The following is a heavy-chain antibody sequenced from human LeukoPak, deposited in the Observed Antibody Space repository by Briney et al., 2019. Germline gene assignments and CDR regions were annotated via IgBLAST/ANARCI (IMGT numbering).Heavy chain of an antibody. J-gene: IGHJ4*02. Sequence: SETLSLTCDVSGGSITQTNYWTWVRQPPGKGLEWIGEVNLQGSTNYNPSLMGRVAISVDTSENHVSLQLTSVTAADTAVYYCAREMQQWLALGDYWGQGTLVTVSS. CDR2: VNLQGST. CDR3: AREMQQWLALGDY. CDR1: GGSITQTNY. D-gene: IGHD6-19*01. V-gene: IGHV4-4*02.